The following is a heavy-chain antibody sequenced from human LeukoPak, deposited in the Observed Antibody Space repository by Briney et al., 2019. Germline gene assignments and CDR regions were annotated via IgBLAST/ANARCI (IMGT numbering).Heavy chain of an antibody. CDR1: GFTFSSYW. V-gene: IGHV3-7*01. CDR3: ARVSSSWWLWYFDL. D-gene: IGHD6-13*01. Sequence: GGSLRLSCAASGFTFSSYWMSWVRQAPGKGLEWVANIKQDGSEKYYVDSVKGRFTISRDNAKSSLYLQMNSLRAEDTAAYYCARVSSSWWLWYFDLWGRGTLVTVSS. CDR2: IKQDGSEK. J-gene: IGHJ2*01.